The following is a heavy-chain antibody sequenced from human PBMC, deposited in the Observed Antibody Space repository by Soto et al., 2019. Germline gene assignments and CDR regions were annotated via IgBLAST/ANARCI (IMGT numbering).Heavy chain of an antibody. V-gene: IGHV3-23*01. J-gene: IGHJ4*02. Sequence: PGGSLRLSCAASGFTFSSYAMGWLRQAPGAEPEWVSFCGGRGGATSFADCVSGRFTIPRNHSRNSLCLHMTSLSAEDTAIYYGAKEMVAAAYVETAPLSLGGRGTRVTASS. CDR1: GFTFSSYA. CDR2: CGGRGGAT. CDR3: AKEMVAAAYVETAPLSL. D-gene: IGHD2-15*01.